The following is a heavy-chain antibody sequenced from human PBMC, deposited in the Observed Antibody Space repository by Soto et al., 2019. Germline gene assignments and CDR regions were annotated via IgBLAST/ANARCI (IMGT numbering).Heavy chain of an antibody. CDR1: GDSMIMNSLYY. CDR2: VWSSGTA. J-gene: IGHJ5*02. Sequence: QVQLQESGPGLVKPSQTLSLTCAVSGDSMIMNSLYYWSWIRQFPGKGLEWIGYVWSSGTAYYNPTLESRAVSSVDTSKNHFFLRLMSVTAADTAVYFWARASISTTTFYYTLDTWGPGIRVTVSA. D-gene: IGHD1-26*01. V-gene: IGHV4-31*11. CDR3: ARASISTTTFYYTLDT.